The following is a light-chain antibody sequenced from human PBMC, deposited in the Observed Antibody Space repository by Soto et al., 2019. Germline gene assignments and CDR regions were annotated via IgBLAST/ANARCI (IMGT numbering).Light chain of an antibody. CDR1: SSDFNTYNY. J-gene: IGLJ2*01. Sequence: QSALTQPASVSGSPGQSITISCTGTSSDFNTYNYVSWYQHPPGKAPKLIIFEVSNRPSGVSNRFSGSKSGNTASLTISGLQAEDEADYYCTSYTTATSRVFGGGTKLTVL. V-gene: IGLV2-14*01. CDR2: EVS. CDR3: TSYTTATSRV.